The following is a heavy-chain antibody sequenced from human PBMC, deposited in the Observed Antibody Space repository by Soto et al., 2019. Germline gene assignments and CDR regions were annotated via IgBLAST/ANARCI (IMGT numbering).Heavy chain of an antibody. CDR2: FDPEDGET. J-gene: IGHJ4*02. Sequence: GVSVKVSCKVSGYALKEISRHSLRQSPGKGLEWMGGFDPEDGETIYAQKFQGRVTMTEDTSTDTAYMELSSLRSEDTAVYYCATAGYSSGWTYYFDYWGQGPLVTVSS. V-gene: IGHV1-24*01. CDR3: ATAGYSSGWTYYFDY. CDR1: GYALKEIS. D-gene: IGHD6-19*01.